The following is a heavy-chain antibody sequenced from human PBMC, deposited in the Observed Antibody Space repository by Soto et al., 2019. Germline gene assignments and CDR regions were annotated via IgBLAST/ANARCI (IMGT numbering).Heavy chain of an antibody. CDR3: AREQRGRSLNWFDP. CDR1: GFTFSNYA. CDR2: ISYDGSNI. V-gene: IGHV3-30-3*01. D-gene: IGHD1-26*01. Sequence: QVHLLESGGGVVQPGRSLRLSCAASGFTFSNYAMHWVRQAPGKGLEWVAVISYDGSNIYHADSVNGRFTISRDNSKNTLYLKMNSLRAEDTAVYYCAREQRGRSLNWFDPWGQGTLVTVSS. J-gene: IGHJ5*02.